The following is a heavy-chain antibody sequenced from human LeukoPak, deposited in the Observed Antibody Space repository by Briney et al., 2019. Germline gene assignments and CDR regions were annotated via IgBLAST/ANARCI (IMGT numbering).Heavy chain of an antibody. Sequence: GGSLRLSCAASGFTFSSYGMHWVRQAPGKGLEWVAVISYDGSNKYYADSVKGRFTISRDNSKNTLYLQMNSLRAEDTAVYYCAKDAEDVTYYYDSSGYRFDYWGQGTLVTVSS. J-gene: IGHJ4*02. D-gene: IGHD3-22*01. CDR1: GFTFSSYG. V-gene: IGHV3-30*18. CDR2: ISYDGSNK. CDR3: AKDAEDVTYYYDSSGYRFDY.